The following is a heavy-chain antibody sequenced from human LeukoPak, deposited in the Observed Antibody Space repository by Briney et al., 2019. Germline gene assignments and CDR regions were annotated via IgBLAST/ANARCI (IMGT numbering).Heavy chain of an antibody. J-gene: IGHJ4*02. CDR1: GFTFSSHW. CDR3: ARSSGGLDS. CDR2: INNDGTST. V-gene: IGHV3-74*01. D-gene: IGHD3-16*01. Sequence: GGSLRLSCAASGFTFSSHWMHWVRQASGKGLVWVSHINNDGTSTSYADSVKGRFTISRDNAKNTVYLQMNSLRAEDTAVYYCARSSGGLDSWGQGTLVTVSS.